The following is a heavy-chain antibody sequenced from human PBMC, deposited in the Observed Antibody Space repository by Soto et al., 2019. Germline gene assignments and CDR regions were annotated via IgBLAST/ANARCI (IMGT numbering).Heavy chain of an antibody. CDR1: GYTFTGYY. CDR2: INPNSGGT. J-gene: IGHJ6*02. Sequence: ASVKVSCKASGYTFTGYYMHWVRQAPGQGLEWMGWINPNSGGTNYAQKFQGWVTMTRDTSISTAYMELSRLRSDDTAVYYCAREKVEMATINYYYGMDVWGQGTTVTVSS. V-gene: IGHV1-2*04. CDR3: AREKVEMATINYYYGMDV. D-gene: IGHD5-12*01.